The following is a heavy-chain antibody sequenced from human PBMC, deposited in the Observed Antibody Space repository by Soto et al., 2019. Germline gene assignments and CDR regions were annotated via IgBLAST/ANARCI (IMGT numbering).Heavy chain of an antibody. D-gene: IGHD5-12*01. CDR3: AKDPVEMAPRTGYYGMDV. J-gene: IGHJ6*02. CDR1: GFSFSSYG. Sequence: QVRLVESGGGVVQPGRSLRLSCVASGFSFSSYGMHWVRQAPGKGLEWVAVISYDGNYKSYADSVKGRITISRDSSKKTLYLQMNSLRPEDTAVFYCAKDPVEMAPRTGYYGMDVWGQGTTVTVSS. CDR2: ISYDGNYK. V-gene: IGHV3-30*18.